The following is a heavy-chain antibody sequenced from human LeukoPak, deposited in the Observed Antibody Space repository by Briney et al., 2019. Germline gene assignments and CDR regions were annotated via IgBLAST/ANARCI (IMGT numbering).Heavy chain of an antibody. Sequence: GRSLRLSCAASGFTFSSYAMSWVRQAPGKGLEWVSAISGSGGSTYYADSVKGRFTISRDNSKNTLYLQMNSLRAEDTAVYYCAKPERSVTMVRGAAYDYWGQGTLVTVSS. CDR1: GFTFSSYA. V-gene: IGHV3-23*01. CDR3: AKPERSVTMVRGAAYDY. J-gene: IGHJ4*02. D-gene: IGHD3-10*01. CDR2: ISGSGGST.